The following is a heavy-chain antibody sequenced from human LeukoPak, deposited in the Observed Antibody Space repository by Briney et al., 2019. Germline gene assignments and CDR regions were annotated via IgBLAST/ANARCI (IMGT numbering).Heavy chain of an antibody. J-gene: IGHJ4*02. CDR2: MNPNSGNT. V-gene: IGHV1-8*01. CDR1: GYTFTSYD. Sequence: ASVKVSCKASGYTFTSYDINWVRQATGQGLEWMGWMNPNSGNTGYAQKFQGRVTMTRDTSISTAFMELSSLRSEDTAVYYCARGGGGYDVHDYWGQGTLVTVSS. CDR3: ARGGGGYDVHDY. D-gene: IGHD5-12*01.